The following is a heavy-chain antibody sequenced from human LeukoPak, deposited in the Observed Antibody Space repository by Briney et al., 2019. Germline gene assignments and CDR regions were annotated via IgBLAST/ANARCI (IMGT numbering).Heavy chain of an antibody. Sequence: GGSLRLSCAASGFTFSDHYIDWVRQAAGKGLEWVGRARNRRNGYSTQYAASVKGRFTFSRDDSENTVYLQMNSLKTEDTAVYFCARIMRVDYGTYYFDYWGPGTLVTVSS. CDR2: ARNRRNGYST. J-gene: IGHJ4*02. V-gene: IGHV3-72*01. D-gene: IGHD4/OR15-4a*01. CDR3: ARIMRVDYGTYYFDY. CDR1: GFTFSDHY.